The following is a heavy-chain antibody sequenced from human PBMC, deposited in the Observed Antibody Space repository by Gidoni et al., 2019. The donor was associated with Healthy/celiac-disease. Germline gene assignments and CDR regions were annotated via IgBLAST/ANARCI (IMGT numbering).Heavy chain of an antibody. CDR2: IYTSGST. CDR1: GRSISSGSYY. D-gene: IGHD3-3*01. V-gene: IGHV4-61*02. J-gene: IGHJ6*02. Sequence: QVQLQESGPGLVKPSQTLSLTCTVSGRSISSGSYYWSWIRQPAGKGLEWIGRIYTSGSTNYNPSLKSRVTISVDTSKNQFSLKLSSVTAADTAVYYCARDRKVITILDYYYGMDVWGQGTTVTVSS. CDR3: ARDRKVITILDYYYGMDV.